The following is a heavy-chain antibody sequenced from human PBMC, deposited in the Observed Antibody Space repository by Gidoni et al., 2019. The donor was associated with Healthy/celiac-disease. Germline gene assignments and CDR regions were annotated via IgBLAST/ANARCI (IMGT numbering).Heavy chain of an antibody. CDR1: GFTFSSYE. CDR3: ATLGWWNY. V-gene: IGHV3-48*03. D-gene: IGHD2-15*01. J-gene: IGHJ4*02. CDR2: ISSSGSTI. Sequence: AASGFTFSSYEMNWVRQAPGKGLEGVSYISSSGSTIYYADSVKGRFSISRDNAKNSLYLQINCLRAEDTAVYYCATLGWWNYWGQGTLVTVSS.